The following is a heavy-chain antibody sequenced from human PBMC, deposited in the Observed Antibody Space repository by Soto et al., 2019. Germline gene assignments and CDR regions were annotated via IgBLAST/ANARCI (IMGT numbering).Heavy chain of an antibody. D-gene: IGHD3-10*01. J-gene: IGHJ4*02. CDR1: GGTFSSHV. CDR2: IMPIIGTA. CDR3: ARDLEFRDGNISHLDD. Sequence: QVQLVQSGAEVKKPGSSVKVSCKASGGTFSSHVFNWVRQAPGQGLEWMVGIMPIIGTANYAQKFQGRVTITADESTSTAYMELRSLRSEDTAVYYCARDLEFRDGNISHLDDWGQGTLVTVSS. V-gene: IGHV1-69*01.